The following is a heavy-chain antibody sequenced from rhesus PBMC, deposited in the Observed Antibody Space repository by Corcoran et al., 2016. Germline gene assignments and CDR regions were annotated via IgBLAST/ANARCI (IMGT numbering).Heavy chain of an antibody. CDR1: GGSISSGYYY. CDR3: AREILTAILDY. V-gene: IGHV4-122*02. D-gene: IGHD2-27*01. CDR2: ITYSGST. J-gene: IGHJ4*01. Sequence: QVQLQESGPGLVKPSETLSLTCAVSGGSISSGYYYWIWIRQPPGKGLEWIGDITYSGSTSYNPSLKSRVTISRDTSKNQFSRKRSSGTAADTAVYYWAREILTAILDYWGQGVLVTVSS.